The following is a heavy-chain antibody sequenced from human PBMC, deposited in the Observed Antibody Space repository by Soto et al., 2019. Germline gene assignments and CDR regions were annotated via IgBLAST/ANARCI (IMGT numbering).Heavy chain of an antibody. CDR2: IYYSGST. D-gene: IGHD6-13*01. Sequence: QVQLQESGPGLVKPSETLSLTCTVSGGSISSYYWSWIRQPPGKGLEWIGYIYYSGSTNYNPSLKSRVTISVDTSKNQFSLKLSSVTAADTAVYYCARGRLWYSVTKGYWFDPWGQGTLVTVSS. J-gene: IGHJ5*02. V-gene: IGHV4-59*01. CDR3: ARGRLWYSVTKGYWFDP. CDR1: GGSISSYY.